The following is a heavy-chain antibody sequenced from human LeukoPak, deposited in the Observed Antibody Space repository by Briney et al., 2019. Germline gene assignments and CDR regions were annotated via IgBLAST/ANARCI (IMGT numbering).Heavy chain of an antibody. D-gene: IGHD3-3*01. CDR2: ISSSGTTI. CDR1: GFTFNSYE. V-gene: IGHV3-48*03. CDR3: ARAPTLYDFWSGYSHFDF. J-gene: IGHJ4*02. Sequence: PGGSLRLSCAASGFTFNSYEMNWVRQAPGKGLEWISYISSSGTTIYYADSVKGRFTISRDNAKNSMYLQMNNLRAEDTAVYYCARAPTLYDFWSGYSHFDFWGQGTLVTVSA.